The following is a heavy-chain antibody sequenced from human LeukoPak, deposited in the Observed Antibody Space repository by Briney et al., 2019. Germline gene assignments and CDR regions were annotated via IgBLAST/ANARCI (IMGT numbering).Heavy chain of an antibody. V-gene: IGHV3-53*01. D-gene: IGHD6-6*01. CDR3: ARDKYSSSSPYFDY. J-gene: IGHJ4*02. CDR2: IYSGGST. Sequence: PGGSLRLSCAASGFTVSSNYMSWVRQAPGEGLEWVSVIYSGGSTYYADSVKGRFTISRDNSKNTLYLQMNRLRAEDTAVYYCARDKYSSSSPYFDYWGQGTLVTVSS. CDR1: GFTVSSNY.